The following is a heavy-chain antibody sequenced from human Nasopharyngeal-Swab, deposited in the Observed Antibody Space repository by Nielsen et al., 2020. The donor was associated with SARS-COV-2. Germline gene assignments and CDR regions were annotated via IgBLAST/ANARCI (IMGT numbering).Heavy chain of an antibody. D-gene: IGHD3-10*01. V-gene: IGHV3-9*01. Sequence: SMKISCAASGFTFDDYAMHWVRQAPGKGLEWVSGISWNSGSIGYADSVTGRFTISRDNAKNSLYLQMNSLRAEDTALYYCAKGSGFSIDAFDIWGQGTMVTVSS. J-gene: IGHJ3*02. CDR1: GFTFDDYA. CDR2: ISWNSGSI. CDR3: AKGSGFSIDAFDI.